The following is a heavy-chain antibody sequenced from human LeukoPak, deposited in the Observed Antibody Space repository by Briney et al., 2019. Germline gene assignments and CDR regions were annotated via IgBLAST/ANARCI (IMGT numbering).Heavy chain of an antibody. J-gene: IGHJ4*02. CDR3: ARESNGDYSGY. Sequence: SETLSLTCTVSGGSISSYYWSWIRQPPGKGLEWIGYIYSSGSTSYNPSLKSRVTMSIDTSKNQFSLKVKSVTAADTAVYYCARESNGDYSGYWGQGTLVTVSS. CDR2: IYSSGST. D-gene: IGHD4-17*01. CDR1: GGSISSYY. V-gene: IGHV4-59*01.